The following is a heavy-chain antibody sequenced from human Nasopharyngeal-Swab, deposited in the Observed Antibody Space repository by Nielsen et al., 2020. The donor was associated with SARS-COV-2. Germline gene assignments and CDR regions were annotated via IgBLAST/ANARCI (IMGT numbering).Heavy chain of an antibody. D-gene: IGHD2-2*01. CDR1: GGSFSGYY. CDR3: AGVLCNSTSCYGVGNYYYGMDV. CDR2: INHRGST. J-gene: IGHJ6*02. Sequence: GSLRLSCAVYGGSFSGYYWSWIRQPPGKGLEWIGEINHRGSTNYNPSLKSRVTISVDTSKNQFSLKLSSVTAADTAVYYCAGVLCNSTSCYGVGNYYYGMDVWGQGTTVTVSS. V-gene: IGHV4-34*01.